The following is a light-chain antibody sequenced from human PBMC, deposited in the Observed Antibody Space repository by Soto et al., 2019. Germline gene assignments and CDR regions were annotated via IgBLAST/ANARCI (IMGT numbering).Light chain of an antibody. V-gene: IGKV3-20*01. Sequence: EIVLTQSRGTLSLSPGERATLSCRPSQTISGSYFAWYQQKPGQAPRLLIYATSRRATGIPDRFSGSGSETDFTLTISRLEPEDFAVYYCQHYSTSPWTFGQGTKVEIK. CDR1: QTISGSY. CDR2: ATS. CDR3: QHYSTSPWT. J-gene: IGKJ1*01.